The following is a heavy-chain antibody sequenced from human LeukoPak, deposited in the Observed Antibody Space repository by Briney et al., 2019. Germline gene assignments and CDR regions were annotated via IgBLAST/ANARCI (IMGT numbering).Heavy chain of an antibody. CDR1: GYTFTIYY. D-gene: IGHD2-2*03. Sequence: ASVTVSFTASGYTFTIYYMHWVRQAPGQGLEWMGIINPSGGSTSYAQKFQGRVTMTRDTSTSTVYMELSSLRSEDTAVYYCARSLRMDNWFDPWGQGTLVTVSS. CDR3: ARSLRMDNWFDP. V-gene: IGHV1-46*01. J-gene: IGHJ5*02. CDR2: INPSGGST.